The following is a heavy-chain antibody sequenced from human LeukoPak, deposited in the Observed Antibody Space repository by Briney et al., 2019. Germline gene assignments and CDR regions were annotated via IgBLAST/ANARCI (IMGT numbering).Heavy chain of an antibody. CDR2: IKQDGSEK. CDR1: GFTFSSYW. V-gene: IGHV3-7*01. D-gene: IGHD2-8*01. CDR3: AREADIVLMVYDY. J-gene: IGHJ4*02. Sequence: GGSLRLSCAASGFTFSSYWRSWVRQAPGKGLEWVANIKQDGSEKYYVDSVKGRFTISRDNAKNSLYLQMNSLRAEDTAVYYCAREADIVLMVYDYWCQGALVTVSS.